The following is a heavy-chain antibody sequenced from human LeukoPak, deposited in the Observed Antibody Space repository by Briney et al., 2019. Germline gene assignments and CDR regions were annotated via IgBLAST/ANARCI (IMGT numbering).Heavy chain of an antibody. J-gene: IGHJ6*02. CDR2: ISYDGSNK. Sequence: GGFLRLSCAASGFTFSSYAMHWVRQAPGKGLEWVAVISYDGSNKYYADSVKGRFTISRDNSKNTLYLQMNSLRAEDTAVYYCARERRFLEWLGLDVWGQGTTVTVSS. D-gene: IGHD3-3*01. CDR1: GFTFSSYA. CDR3: ARERRFLEWLGLDV. V-gene: IGHV3-30-3*01.